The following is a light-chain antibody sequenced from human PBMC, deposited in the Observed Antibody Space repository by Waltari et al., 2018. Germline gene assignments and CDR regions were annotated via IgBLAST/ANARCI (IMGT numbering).Light chain of an antibody. Sequence: DLVMTQTPLSSPVTLGQSASISCRSSQSLVHSNGDTYFGWLHQRPGQPPRPLIYKISHLFSGGPDRFSGSGAETDFTLEISRGEAEDVGVYYCVQASHVPRTFGQGTRVEIK. J-gene: IGKJ1*01. V-gene: IGKV2-24*01. CDR1: QSLVHSNGDTY. CDR2: KIS. CDR3: VQASHVPRT.